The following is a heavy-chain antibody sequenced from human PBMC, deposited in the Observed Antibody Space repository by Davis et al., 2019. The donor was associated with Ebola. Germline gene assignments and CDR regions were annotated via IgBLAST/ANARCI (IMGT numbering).Heavy chain of an antibody. J-gene: IGHJ5*02. CDR1: GYTFTSYG. D-gene: IGHD5-18*01. V-gene: IGHV1-18*04. CDR2: INPHNGNT. CDR3: ARDEGRYSYGRWFDP. Sequence: AASVKVSCKASGYTFTSYGITWVRQAPGQGLEWMGWINPHNGNTNYAQNVQGRVTMTTDTSTSTAYMEVGSLRSDDTAVYYCARDEGRYSYGRWFDPWGQGTLVTVSS.